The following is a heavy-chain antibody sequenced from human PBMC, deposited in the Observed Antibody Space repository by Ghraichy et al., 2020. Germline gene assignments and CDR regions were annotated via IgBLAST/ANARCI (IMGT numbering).Heavy chain of an antibody. D-gene: IGHD3-10*02. Sequence: SQTLSLTCTVSGGSVDRGVYYWSWIRQPPGKGLEWIGSIYYNGKTNYNPSLKSRRTVSIDTSKNQFSLRLSSVTAADTAVYYCARGSESMFGGFDPWGQGTLVLVSS. CDR2: IYYNGKT. CDR1: GGSVDRGVYY. J-gene: IGHJ5*02. V-gene: IGHV4-61*08. CDR3: ARGSESMFGGFDP.